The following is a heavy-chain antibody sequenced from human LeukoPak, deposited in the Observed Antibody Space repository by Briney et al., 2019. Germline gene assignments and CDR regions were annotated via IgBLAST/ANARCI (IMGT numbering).Heavy chain of an antibody. J-gene: IGHJ4*02. CDR1: GFTFTTYW. Sequence: GGSLRLSCAASGFTFTTYWMGWVRQAPGKGPEWVANINQVGSSKYFVDSVKGRFIISRDNAKNSLYLQMNSLRDEDTAVYYCANLVPPGRDHYLESWGQGTLVTVSS. CDR2: INQVGSSK. CDR3: ANLVPPGRDHYLES. D-gene: IGHD2-8*02. V-gene: IGHV3-7*01.